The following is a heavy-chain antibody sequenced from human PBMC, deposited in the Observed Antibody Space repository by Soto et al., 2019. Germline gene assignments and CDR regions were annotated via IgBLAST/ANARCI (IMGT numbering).Heavy chain of an antibody. Sequence: GVLRLSCAASGFTFSSYWMSWVRQAPGKGLEWVANIKQDGSEKYYVDSVKGRFTISRDNAKNSLYLQMNSLRAEDTAVYYCARVDPTVDTAMVAYYYYGMDVWGQGTTVTVSS. V-gene: IGHV3-7*01. D-gene: IGHD5-18*01. J-gene: IGHJ6*02. CDR1: GFTFSSYW. CDR2: IKQDGSEK. CDR3: ARVDPTVDTAMVAYYYYGMDV.